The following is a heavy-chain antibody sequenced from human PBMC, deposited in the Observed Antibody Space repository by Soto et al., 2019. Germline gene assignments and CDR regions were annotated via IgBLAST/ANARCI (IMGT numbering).Heavy chain of an antibody. CDR1: VDSVSSNSAA. CDR3: ARDLGILTGYSLYYYYGMDV. V-gene: IGHV6-1*01. J-gene: IGHJ6*02. CDR2: TYYRSKWYN. D-gene: IGHD3-9*01. Sequence: SQSLSLTCAISVDSVSSNSAAWNWIRQSPSRGLEWLGRTYYRSKWYNDYAVSVKSRITINPDTSKNQFSLQLNSVTPEDTAVYYCARDLGILTGYSLYYYYGMDVWGQGTTVTVSS.